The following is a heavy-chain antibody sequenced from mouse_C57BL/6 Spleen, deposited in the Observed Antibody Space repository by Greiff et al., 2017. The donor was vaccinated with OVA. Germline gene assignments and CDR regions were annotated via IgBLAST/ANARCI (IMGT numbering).Heavy chain of an antibody. V-gene: IGHV1-82*01. CDR1: GYAFSSSW. D-gene: IGHD1-1*01. CDR3: ARDYGSSYYLYFDV. Sequence: VQLQQSGPELVKPGASVKISCKASGYAFSSSWMNWVKQRPGKGLEWIGRIYPGDGDTNYNGKFKGKATLTADKSSSTAYMQLSSLTSEDSAVYFCARDYGSSYYLYFDVWGTGTTVTVSS. J-gene: IGHJ1*03. CDR2: IYPGDGDT.